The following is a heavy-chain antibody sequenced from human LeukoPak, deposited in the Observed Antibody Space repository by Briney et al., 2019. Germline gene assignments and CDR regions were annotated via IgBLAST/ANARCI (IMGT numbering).Heavy chain of an antibody. CDR2: LIPIFGTA. CDR1: AGTFSSYA. Sequence: ASVKVSCKASAGTFSSYAISWVRQAPGQGLEWMGGLIPIFGTANYAQKFQGRVTITADESTSTAYMELSSLRSEDTAVYYCAREEQQLVEDLVFDYWGQGTLVTVSS. D-gene: IGHD6-13*01. J-gene: IGHJ4*02. V-gene: IGHV1-69*01. CDR3: AREEQQLVEDLVFDY.